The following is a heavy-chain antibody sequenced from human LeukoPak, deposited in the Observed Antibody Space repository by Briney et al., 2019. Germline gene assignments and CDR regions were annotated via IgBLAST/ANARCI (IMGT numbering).Heavy chain of an antibody. Sequence: SETLSLTCTVSGGSISTYYWNWIRQPPGKGLEWIGYIYYGGSTNYNPSLKSQVTISVDTSKNQFSLNLTSVTAADTAVYYCARGGIRQTFDNWGQGTLVTVSS. V-gene: IGHV4-59*01. CDR3: ARGGIRQTFDN. CDR2: IYYGGST. J-gene: IGHJ4*02. D-gene: IGHD3-3*02. CDR1: GGSISTYY.